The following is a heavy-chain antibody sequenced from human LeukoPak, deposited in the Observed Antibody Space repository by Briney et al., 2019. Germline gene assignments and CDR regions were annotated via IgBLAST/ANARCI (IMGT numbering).Heavy chain of an antibody. CDR2: IYTSGST. D-gene: IGHD3-16*01. CDR1: GGSISSYH. CDR3: ARDWVGPRGGYYYYYYYMDV. V-gene: IGHV4-4*07. Sequence: PSETLSLTCTVSGGSISSYHWSWIRQPAGKGLEWIGRIYTSGSTNYNPSLKSRVTMSVDTSKNQFSLKLSSVTAADTAVYYCARDWVGPRGGYYYYYYYMDVWGKGTTVTVSS. J-gene: IGHJ6*03.